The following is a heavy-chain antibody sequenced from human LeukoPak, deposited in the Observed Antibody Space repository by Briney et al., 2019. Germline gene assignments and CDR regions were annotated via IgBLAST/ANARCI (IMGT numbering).Heavy chain of an antibody. V-gene: IGHV3-15*01. D-gene: IGHD3-9*01. Sequence: GGSLRLSCAASGFTFSNAWMSWVRQAPGKGLEWVGRIKSKTDGGTTDYAAPVKGRFTISRDDSKNTLYLQMNSLKTEDTAVYYCTTEMNALDVLRYFDWPRGGYFDYWGQGTLVTVSS. CDR2: IKSKTDGGTT. J-gene: IGHJ4*02. CDR1: GFTFSNAW. CDR3: TTEMNALDVLRYFDWPRGGYFDY.